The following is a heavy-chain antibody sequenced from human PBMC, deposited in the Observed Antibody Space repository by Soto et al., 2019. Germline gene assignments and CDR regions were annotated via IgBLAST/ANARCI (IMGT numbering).Heavy chain of an antibody. V-gene: IGHV3-30*18. CDR3: AKEGGLSGSYYISSSYYFDY. J-gene: IGHJ4*02. Sequence: QVQLVESGGGVVQPGRSLRLSCVASGFTFSSYGMHWVRQAPGKGLEWVAIISYDGSNTYYADSVKGRFTISRDNSKNTVYLQMNSLRAEDTSVYYWAKEGGLSGSYYISSSYYFDYWGRGTLGTVSS. CDR2: ISYDGSNT. D-gene: IGHD1-26*01. CDR1: GFTFSSYG.